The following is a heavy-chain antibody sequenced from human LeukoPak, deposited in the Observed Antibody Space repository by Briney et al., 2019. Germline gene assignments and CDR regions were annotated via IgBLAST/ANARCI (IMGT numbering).Heavy chain of an antibody. V-gene: IGHV4-39*07. CDR3: ASYDSSGYYYGY. D-gene: IGHD3-22*01. CDR2: IYYSGST. J-gene: IGHJ4*02. Sequence: WIRQAPGKGLEWIGSIYYSGSTYYNPSLKSRVTISVDTSKNQFSLKLSSVTAADTAVYYCASYDSSGYYYGYWGQGTLVTVSS.